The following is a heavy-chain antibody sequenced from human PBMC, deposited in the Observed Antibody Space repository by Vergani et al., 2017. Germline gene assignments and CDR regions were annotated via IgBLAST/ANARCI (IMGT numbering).Heavy chain of an antibody. D-gene: IGHD3-22*01. V-gene: IGHV3-64*01. CDR3: ARLSYDTTPYLQGGYDC. CDR2: ISSNGGST. J-gene: IGHJ4*02. Sequence: EVQLVESGGGLVKRGGSLRLSCAASGFTFSSYAMHWVRQAPGKGLEYVSAISSNGGSTYYANSVKGRFTISRDNSKNTLYLQMNSLRAEDTAVYYCARLSYDTTPYLQGGYDCWGQGTLVSVSS. CDR1: GFTFSSYA.